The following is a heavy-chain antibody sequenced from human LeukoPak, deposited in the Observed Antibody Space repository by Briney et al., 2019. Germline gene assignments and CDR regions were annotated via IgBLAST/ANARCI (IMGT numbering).Heavy chain of an antibody. CDR3: ASGYYDILTGYDWSDY. D-gene: IGHD3-9*01. J-gene: IGHJ4*02. CDR2: ISAYNGNT. CDR1: GYTFTSYG. Sequence: GASVKVSCKASGYTFTSYGISWVRQAPGQGLEWMGWISAYNGNTNYAQKLQGRVTMTTDTSTSTAYMELRSLRSDDTAVYYCASGYYDILTGYDWSDYWGQGTLVTVSS. V-gene: IGHV1-18*01.